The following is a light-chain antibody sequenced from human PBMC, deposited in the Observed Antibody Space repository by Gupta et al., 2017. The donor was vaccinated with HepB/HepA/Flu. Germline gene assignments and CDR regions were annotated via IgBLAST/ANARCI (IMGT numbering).Light chain of an antibody. Sequence: QPVLTQPPSASGTPGQRVTISCSGISSNVGRDNVYWYRQLPGAAPKLLIYNDDRRPSGVPARFSGSKSGTSASMAISGLRAEDEADYYCAALDTSRSAYVFGTGTWVTVL. V-gene: IGLV1-47*02. CDR3: AALDTSRSAYV. J-gene: IGLJ1*01. CDR1: SSNVGRDN. CDR2: NDD.